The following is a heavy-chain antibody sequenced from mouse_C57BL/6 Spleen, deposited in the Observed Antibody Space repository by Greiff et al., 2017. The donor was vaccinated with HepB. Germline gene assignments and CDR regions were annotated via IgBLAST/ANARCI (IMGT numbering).Heavy chain of an antibody. V-gene: IGHV5-16*01. CDR2: MNYDGSST. D-gene: IGHD1-1*01. CDR1: GFTFSDYY. Sequence: EVKLQESEGGLVQPGSSMKLSCTASGFTFSDYYMAWVCQVPEKGLEWVANMNYDGSSTYYLDSLKSRFIISIANDKNILYLQMSSLKSEDTATYYCARGCGSSPYYFDYWGQGTTLTVSS. J-gene: IGHJ2*01. CDR3: ARGCGSSPYYFDY.